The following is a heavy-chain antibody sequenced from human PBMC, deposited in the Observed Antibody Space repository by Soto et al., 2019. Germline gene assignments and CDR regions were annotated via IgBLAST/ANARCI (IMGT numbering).Heavy chain of an antibody. Sequence: PGGSLRLSCAASGFTFSSYAMSWVRQAPGKGLEWVSAISGSGGSTYYADSVKGRFTISRDNSKNTLYLQMNSLRAEDTAVYYCAKVDYDSSGYILLEPAEYFQHWGQGTLVTVSS. J-gene: IGHJ1*01. D-gene: IGHD3-22*01. CDR1: GFTFSSYA. CDR2: ISGSGGST. CDR3: AKVDYDSSGYILLEPAEYFQH. V-gene: IGHV3-23*01.